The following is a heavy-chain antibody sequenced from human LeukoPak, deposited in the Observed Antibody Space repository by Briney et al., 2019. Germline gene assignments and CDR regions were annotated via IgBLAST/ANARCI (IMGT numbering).Heavy chain of an antibody. V-gene: IGHV3-23*01. J-gene: IGHJ3*02. CDR1: GFTFSSYS. D-gene: IGHD6-13*01. CDR3: TKGDDSSTWYTFDI. Sequence: GGSLRLSCAASGFTFSSYSMNWVRQAPGKGLEWVSTIGGSGGSTYYADSVKGRFTISRDNSKNTLYLQMNSLRDEDTAVYYCTKGDDSSTWYTFDIWGQGTMVTVSS. CDR2: IGGSGGST.